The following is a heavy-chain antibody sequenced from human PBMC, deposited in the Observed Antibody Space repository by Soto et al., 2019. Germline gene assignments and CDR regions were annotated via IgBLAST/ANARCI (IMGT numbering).Heavy chain of an antibody. J-gene: IGHJ6*02. CDR3: VKDLLPYSYYGSGSYYNYERYYYGMDV. D-gene: IGHD3-10*01. V-gene: IGHV3-64D*08. CDR2: LNNNGGST. CDR1: GFMFSSYA. Sequence: EVQLVESGGGLVQPGGSLRLYCSASGFMFSSYAMYWVRQVPGKGLEYVSALNNNGGSTFYAESVRDRFTISRDNAKNTLYLQMSSLRAEDTAVYYCVKDLLPYSYYGSGSYYNYERYYYGMDVWGQGTTVTVSS.